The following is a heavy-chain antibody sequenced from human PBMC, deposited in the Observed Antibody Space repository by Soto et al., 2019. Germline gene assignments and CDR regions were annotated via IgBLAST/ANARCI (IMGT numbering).Heavy chain of an antibody. CDR2: ISGSGGTT. CDR1: GFTFSSYA. D-gene: IGHD3-22*01. J-gene: IGHJ1*01. Sequence: EVQLLESGGGLVQPGGSLRLSCAASGFTFSSYAMTWVRQAPGKGLEWVSIISGSGGTTYYADSVEVRFTISRDNSKNTLYLQMNRLRADDTAVYYCAKEDKYYDSSGYYLEYFHHWGQGTLVTVSS. V-gene: IGHV3-23*01. CDR3: AKEDKYYDSSGYYLEYFHH.